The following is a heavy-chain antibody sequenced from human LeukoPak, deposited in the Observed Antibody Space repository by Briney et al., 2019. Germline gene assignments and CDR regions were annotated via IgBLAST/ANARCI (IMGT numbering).Heavy chain of an antibody. J-gene: IGHJ3*02. D-gene: IGHD2-21*02. CDR1: GFTFSSYG. CDR2: ISYDGRNK. V-gene: IGHV3-30*03. Sequence: PGGSLRLSCAASGFTFSSYGMHWVRQAPGKGLEWVAVISYDGRNKYYADSVKGRFTISRDNSKNTLYLQMNSLRAEDTAVYYCTFGRIAYCGGDCSGDAFDIWGQGTMVTVSS. CDR3: TFGRIAYCGGDCSGDAFDI.